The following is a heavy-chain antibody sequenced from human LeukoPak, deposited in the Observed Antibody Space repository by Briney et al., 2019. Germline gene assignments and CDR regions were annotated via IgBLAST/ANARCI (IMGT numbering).Heavy chain of an antibody. CDR1: GGSFSGYY. J-gene: IGHJ6*03. Sequence: SETLSLTCAVYGGSFSGYYWSWIRQPPGKGLEWIGEINHSGSTNYNPSLKSRVTISVDTSKNQFSLKLSSVTAADTAVYYCARRVGGNSTFYYYYYYMDVWGKGTTVTISS. V-gene: IGHV4-34*01. CDR3: ARRVGGNSTFYYYYYYMDV. CDR2: INHSGST. D-gene: IGHD4-23*01.